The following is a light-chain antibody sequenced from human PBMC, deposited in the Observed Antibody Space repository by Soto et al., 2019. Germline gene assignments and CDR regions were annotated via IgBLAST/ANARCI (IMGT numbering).Light chain of an antibody. CDR1: SSDVGGYNY. V-gene: IGLV2-8*01. CDR2: EVN. CDR3: SSYAGSSNV. Sequence: QSALAQPPCVSGSPGQSVAISCTGTSSDVGGYNYVSWYQQHPGKAPKLMIYEVNKRPSGVPDRFSGSKSGNTASLTVSGLQAEDEADYYCSSYAGSSNVFGTGTKVTVL. J-gene: IGLJ1*01.